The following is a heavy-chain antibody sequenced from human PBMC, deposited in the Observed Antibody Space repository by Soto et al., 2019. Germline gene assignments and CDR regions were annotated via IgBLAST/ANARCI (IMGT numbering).Heavy chain of an antibody. CDR3: ARDQPYYDILTGYYNVDYYYYGMDV. CDR2: ISYDGSNK. Sequence: QVQLMESGGGVVQPGRSLRLSCAASGFTFSSYAMHWVRQAPGKGLEWVAVISYDGSNKYYADSVKGRFTISRDNSKNTLYLQMNSLRAEDTAVYYCARDQPYYDILTGYYNVDYYYYGMDVWGQGTTVTVSS. D-gene: IGHD3-9*01. V-gene: IGHV3-30-3*01. CDR1: GFTFSSYA. J-gene: IGHJ6*02.